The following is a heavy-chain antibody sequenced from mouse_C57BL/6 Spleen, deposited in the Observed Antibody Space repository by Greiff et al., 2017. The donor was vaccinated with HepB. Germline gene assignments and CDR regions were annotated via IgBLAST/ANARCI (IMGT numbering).Heavy chain of an antibody. CDR2: INPSSGYT. CDR3: ASARELTDAMDY. J-gene: IGHJ4*01. CDR1: GYTFTSYW. V-gene: IGHV1-7*01. Sequence: QVQLQQSGAELAKPGASVKLSCKASGYTFTSYWMHWVKQRPGQSLEWIGYINPSSGYTKYNQKFKDKAPLTADKSSSTDYMQLSSLTYEDSAVYYCASARELTDAMDYWGQGTS. D-gene: IGHD1-1*01.